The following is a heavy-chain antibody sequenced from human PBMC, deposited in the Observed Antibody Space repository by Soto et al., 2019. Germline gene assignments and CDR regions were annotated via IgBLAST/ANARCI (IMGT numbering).Heavy chain of an antibody. Sequence: EVQLLESGGGLVQPGGSLRLSCAASGFTFNTYAMSWVRQAPGKGLEWVSGISGSGGSTYSADSVKGRFIISRDNSKNTVHLQMNSLRVEDTAVYFCVKAPYDYSNLYFGSWGQGALVTVSS. J-gene: IGHJ4*02. CDR3: VKAPYDYSNLYFGS. CDR1: GFTFNTYA. D-gene: IGHD4-4*01. V-gene: IGHV3-23*01. CDR2: ISGSGGST.